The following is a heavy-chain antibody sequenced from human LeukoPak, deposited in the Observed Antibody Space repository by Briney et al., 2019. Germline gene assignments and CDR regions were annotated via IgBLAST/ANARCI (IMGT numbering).Heavy chain of an antibody. Sequence: ASVKVSCKTSGYTFTNYDINWVRQATGQGLEWMGWMNPNSGNTGYAQKFQGRVTMTRDTSTSTVYMELSSLRSEDTAVYYCARDASSSSSWPGGAFDIWGQGTMVTVSS. J-gene: IGHJ3*02. D-gene: IGHD6-13*01. CDR1: GYTFTNYD. CDR3: ARDASSSSSWPGGAFDI. V-gene: IGHV1-8*01. CDR2: MNPNSGNT.